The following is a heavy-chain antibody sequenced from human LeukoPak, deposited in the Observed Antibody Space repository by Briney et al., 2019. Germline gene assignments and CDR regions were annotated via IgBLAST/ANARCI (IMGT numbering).Heavy chain of an antibody. Sequence: PSETLSLTCTVSGGSISSGSYYWSWIRQPAGKGLEWIGRIYTSGSTNYNPSLKSRVTISVDTSKNQFSLKLSSVTAADTAVYYCARESTLTFYSGNTRRYFDYWGQGTLVTVSS. V-gene: IGHV4-61*02. D-gene: IGHD4-23*01. CDR1: GGSISSGSYY. J-gene: IGHJ4*02. CDR3: ARESTLTFYSGNTRRYFDY. CDR2: IYTSGST.